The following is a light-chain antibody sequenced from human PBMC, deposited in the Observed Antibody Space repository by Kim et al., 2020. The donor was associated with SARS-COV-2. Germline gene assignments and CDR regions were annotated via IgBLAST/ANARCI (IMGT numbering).Light chain of an antibody. CDR2: DAS. CDR3: QQSDGFPPT. Sequence: DTQMTQSPSSLSASVGDRVSITCQASQDIGKYLNWYQQKSGKAPRLLIHDASDLEIGVPSRFSGSGPGTHFTFTISSLQPDDFATYFCQQSDGFPPTFGQGTKLEI. V-gene: IGKV1-33*01. J-gene: IGKJ2*01. CDR1: QDIGKY.